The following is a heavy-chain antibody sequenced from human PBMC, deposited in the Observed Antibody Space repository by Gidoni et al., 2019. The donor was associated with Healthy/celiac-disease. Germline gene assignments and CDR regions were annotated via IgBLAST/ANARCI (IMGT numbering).Heavy chain of an antibody. CDR1: GFPCSNAC. CDR3: TTLTVSMVRGVIMAYYFDY. D-gene: IGHD3-10*01. V-gene: IGHV3-15*01. Sequence: EVQLVESGGGLVKPGGSLRLSCAAPGFPCSNACMRWVRQAPGKGLEWVGRIKSKTDGGTTDYAAPVKGRFTISRDDSKNTLYLQMNSLKTEDTAVYYCTTLTVSMVRGVIMAYYFDYWGQGTLVTVSS. CDR2: IKSKTDGGTT. J-gene: IGHJ4*02.